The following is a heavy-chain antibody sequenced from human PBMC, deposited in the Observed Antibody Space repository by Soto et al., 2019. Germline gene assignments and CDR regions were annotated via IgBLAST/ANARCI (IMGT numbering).Heavy chain of an antibody. Sequence: QVQLVQSGAEVKKPGSSVKVSCKAPGGTFSSYAISWVRQAPGQGLEWMGGIIPIFGIANYAQKFQGRVTITADESTSIGYMELSSLRSEDTAVYYCARSQGGSSSLDIYYYYYYGMDVWGQGTTVTVSS. D-gene: IGHD2-15*01. V-gene: IGHV1-69*01. CDR2: IIPIFGIA. J-gene: IGHJ6*02. CDR3: ARSQGGSSSLDIYYYYYYGMDV. CDR1: GGTFSSYA.